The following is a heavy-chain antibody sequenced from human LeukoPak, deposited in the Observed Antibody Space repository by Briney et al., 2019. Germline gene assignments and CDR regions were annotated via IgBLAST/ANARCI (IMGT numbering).Heavy chain of an antibody. CDR2: IYYSGSI. J-gene: IGHJ4*02. V-gene: IGHV4-59*12. CDR1: GGSISSYY. D-gene: IGHD3-22*01. Sequence: SETLSLTCTVSGGSISSYYRSWIRQPPGKGLEWIGYIYYSGSINYNPSLKSRVTISVDTAKNQFSLKLSSVTAADTAVYYCARSPALYSSGYYLWYFDYWGQGTLVTVSS. CDR3: ARSPALYSSGYYLWYFDY.